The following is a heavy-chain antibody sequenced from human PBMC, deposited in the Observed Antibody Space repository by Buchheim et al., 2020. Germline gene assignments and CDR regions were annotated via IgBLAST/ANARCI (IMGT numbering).Heavy chain of an antibody. CDR2: IYWDDDK. D-gene: IGHD6-25*01. CDR1: GFSLTTSGVG. Sequence: QITLRESGPSLVRPTQTLTLTCTFSGFSLTTSGVGVGWIRQPPGKALEWLALIYWDDDKRYSPSLQSRVTITRDTSKNQVVLTMTNMDPMDTGTYYCAHKVRGSDFDYWGQGTL. CDR3: AHKVRGSDFDY. J-gene: IGHJ4*02. V-gene: IGHV2-5*02.